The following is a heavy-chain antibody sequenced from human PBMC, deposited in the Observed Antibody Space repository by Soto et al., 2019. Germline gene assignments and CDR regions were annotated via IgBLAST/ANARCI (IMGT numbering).Heavy chain of an antibody. CDR2: IWSDGNNR. CDR3: VRGDNWNDEASDY. D-gene: IGHD1-1*01. V-gene: IGHV3-33*01. CDR1: GFMFSNHG. Sequence: QVQLVESGGGVVQPGRSLRLPCAASGFMFSNHGMHWVRQAPGKGLEWVAVIWSDGNNRYYADSVKGRFTISRDNSKNTVYLQMNSLRAEDTAVYYCVRGDNWNDEASDYWGQGTLVTVSS. J-gene: IGHJ4*02.